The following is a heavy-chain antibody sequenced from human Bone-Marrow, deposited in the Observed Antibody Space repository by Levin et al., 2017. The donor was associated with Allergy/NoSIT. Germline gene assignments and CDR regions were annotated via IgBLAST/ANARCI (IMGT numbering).Heavy chain of an antibody. CDR1: GGSFTSSFYY. CDR2: IHYSGIT. V-gene: IGHV4-39*01. Sequence: SETLSLTCTVSGGSFTSSFYYWGWIRQSPGKGLEWIGSIHYSGITYCDPSLKSRVTISVDTSKNQFSLEVYSVTAADTAVYYCARWDSSGGKNFDYWGQGTLVTVSS. J-gene: IGHJ4*02. D-gene: IGHD3-22*01. CDR3: ARWDSSGGKNFDY.